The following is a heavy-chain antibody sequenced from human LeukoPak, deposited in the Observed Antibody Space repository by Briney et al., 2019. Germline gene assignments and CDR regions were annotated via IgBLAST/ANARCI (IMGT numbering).Heavy chain of an antibody. D-gene: IGHD3-10*01. Sequence: GGSLRLSCAASGFTFSSYEMNWVRQAPGKGLEWVSYISSSGSNIYYADSVKGRFTISRDNAKNSLYLQMNSLRAEDTAVYYCARDTLGPYYYGSGSYPWGQGTLVTVSS. CDR1: GFTFSSYE. J-gene: IGHJ4*02. CDR2: ISSSGSNI. V-gene: IGHV3-48*03. CDR3: ARDTLGPYYYGSGSYP.